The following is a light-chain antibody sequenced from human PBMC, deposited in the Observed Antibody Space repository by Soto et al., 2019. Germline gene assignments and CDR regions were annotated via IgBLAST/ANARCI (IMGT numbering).Light chain of an antibody. CDR2: AAS. CDR3: HQYSSSPNT. V-gene: IGKV3-20*01. Sequence: EIVLTQSPDTLSLSPGERATLSCRASQTVNSGYLAWYQQKPGQAPRLVIFAASISATGIPDRFSGSGSGTDFTLSINRLEPEDFAVYYCHQYSSSPNTFGQGTKLEIK. CDR1: QTVNSGY. J-gene: IGKJ2*01.